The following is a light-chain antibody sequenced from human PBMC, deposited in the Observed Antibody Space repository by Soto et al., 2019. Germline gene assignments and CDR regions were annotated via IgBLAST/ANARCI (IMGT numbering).Light chain of an antibody. Sequence: QTVVTQPPSASGTPGQRVTISCSGSRSNIGSDSVIWYQHLPGVAPKLLIHSDDQRPSGVPERFSGSKSGTSASLAISGLQSEDEATYYCATWDDSLNGLVFGTGTKVTVL. CDR3: ATWDDSLNGLV. CDR1: RSNIGSDS. CDR2: SDD. J-gene: IGLJ1*01. V-gene: IGLV1-44*01.